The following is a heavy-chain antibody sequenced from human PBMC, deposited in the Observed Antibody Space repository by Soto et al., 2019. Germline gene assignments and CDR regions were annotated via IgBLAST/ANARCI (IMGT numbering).Heavy chain of an antibody. CDR2: IYYSGST. Sequence: SETLSLTCTVSGGSISSYYWSWIRQPPGKGLEWIGYIYYSGSTNYNPSLKSRVTISVDTSKNQFSLKLSSVTAADTAVYYCARYSTNYYDSSGYDYWGQGTLVTVSS. J-gene: IGHJ4*02. V-gene: IGHV4-59*12. CDR3: ARYSTNYYDSSGYDY. D-gene: IGHD3-22*01. CDR1: GGSISSYY.